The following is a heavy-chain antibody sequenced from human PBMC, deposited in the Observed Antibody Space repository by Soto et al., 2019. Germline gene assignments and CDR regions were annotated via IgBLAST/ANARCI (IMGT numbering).Heavy chain of an antibody. V-gene: IGHV3-30*18. CDR1: GFNFSSYG. CDR3: AKDLIFSAHIGVVIFVGFDY. D-gene: IGHD3-22*01. Sequence: PGGSLRLSCEASGFNFSSYGMHWVRQAPGKGLEWVAVISYDGSNKYYADSVKGRFTISRDNSKNTLYLQMNSLRAEDTAVYYCAKDLIFSAHIGVVIFVGFDYWGQGTLVTVSS. CDR2: ISYDGSNK. J-gene: IGHJ4*02.